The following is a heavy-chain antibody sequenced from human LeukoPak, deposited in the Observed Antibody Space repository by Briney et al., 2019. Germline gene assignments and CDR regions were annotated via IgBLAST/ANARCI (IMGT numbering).Heavy chain of an antibody. V-gene: IGHV3-74*01. D-gene: IGHD5-24*01. CDR1: GFTFSNYY. Sequence: PGGSLRLSCAASGFTFSNYYMYWVRQAPGKGLVWVSRINSDGSRTAYADAVKGRFTISRDNAENTLYLQMNSLRAEDTAVYYCAKGDPRRDGYNFGLLGLPYYYYYMDVWGKGTTVTISS. CDR3: AKGDPRRDGYNFGLLGLPYYYYYMDV. CDR2: INSDGSRT. J-gene: IGHJ6*03.